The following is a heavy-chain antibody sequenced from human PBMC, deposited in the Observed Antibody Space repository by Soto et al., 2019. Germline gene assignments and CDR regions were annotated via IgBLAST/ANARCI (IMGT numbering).Heavy chain of an antibody. Sequence: PSETLSLTCTVSGGSISSGDYYWSWIRQPPGKGLGWIGYIYYSGSTYYNPSLESRVTISVDTSKNQFSLKLSSVTAADTAVYYCARLYPRALWFGESMGDWFDPWGQGTLVTAPQ. D-gene: IGHD3-10*01. CDR2: IYYSGST. J-gene: IGHJ5*02. CDR1: GGSISSGDYY. CDR3: ARLYPRALWFGESMGDWFDP. V-gene: IGHV4-30-4*01.